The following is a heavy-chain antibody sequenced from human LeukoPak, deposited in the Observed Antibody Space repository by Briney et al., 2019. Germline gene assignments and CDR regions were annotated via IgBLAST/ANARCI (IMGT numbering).Heavy chain of an antibody. CDR1: GFSLSDQF. J-gene: IGHJ3*02. V-gene: IGHV3-72*01. CDR3: TRDGGNSGNTAFDI. Sequence: PGGSLRLSCAASGFSLSDQFMDWVRQAPGKGLEWIGRSRNRAKSHTTEYAASVKGRLTISRDDSGNLMYLQMNSLKIEDTAVYFCTRDGGNSGNTAFDIWGQGTEVTVSS. CDR2: SRNRAKSHTT. D-gene: IGHD3-16*01.